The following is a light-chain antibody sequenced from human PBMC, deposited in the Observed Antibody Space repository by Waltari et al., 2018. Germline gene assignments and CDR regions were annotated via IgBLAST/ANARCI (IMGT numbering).Light chain of an antibody. Sequence: EIVMTQSPATLSVSPGERVTLSCRASQSVRSNLAWYQQKPGQGPRLLIHDGSTRATGNPARFSGSGSGTDFPLTISSLQSEDFAIYYCHQSDDWPPYSFGQGTKLEIK. CDR1: QSVRSN. J-gene: IGKJ2*03. CDR2: DGS. CDR3: HQSDDWPPYS. V-gene: IGKV3-15*01.